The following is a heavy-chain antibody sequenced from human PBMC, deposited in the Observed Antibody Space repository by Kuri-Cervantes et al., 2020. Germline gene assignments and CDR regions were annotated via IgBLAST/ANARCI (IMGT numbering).Heavy chain of an antibody. CDR2: ISYDGSNK. V-gene: IGHV3-30*18. CDR3: AKVSYYYNYYMDV. Sequence: GESLKISCAASGFIFDDYAMHWVRQVPGKGLEWVAVISYDGSNKYYADSVKGRFTISRDNAKNSLYLQMNSLRAEDTAVYYCAKVSYYYNYYMDVWGKGTTVTVSS. CDR1: GFIFDDYA. J-gene: IGHJ6*03.